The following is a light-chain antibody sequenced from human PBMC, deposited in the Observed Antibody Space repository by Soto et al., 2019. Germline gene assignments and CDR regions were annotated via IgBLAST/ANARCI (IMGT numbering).Light chain of an antibody. CDR2: KAS. CDR3: QQDNDSWT. V-gene: IGKV1-5*03. Sequence: DIQMTQSPSTLSASVGDRVTITCRASQSVSRWLAWYQQKPGKAPKLLIYKASTLESGVPSRFSGSGSGTKFTLAISSLQPDDFSTYYCQQDNDSWTCGEGTKVEIK. J-gene: IGKJ1*01. CDR1: QSVSRW.